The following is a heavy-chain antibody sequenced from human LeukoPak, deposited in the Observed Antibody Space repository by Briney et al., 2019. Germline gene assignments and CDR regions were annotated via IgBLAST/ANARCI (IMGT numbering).Heavy chain of an antibody. CDR2: IYYSGST. CDR3: ATTSRYDPAPFDY. D-gene: IGHD3-16*01. Sequence: PSETLSLTCTVSGGSISSGVYYWSWIRQHPGQGLEWIGYIYYSGSTYYNPSLKSRVTISVDTSTNQFSLKLSSVTAADTAVYYCATTSRYDPAPFDYWGQGTLVTVSS. J-gene: IGHJ4*02. V-gene: IGHV4-31*03. CDR1: GGSISSGVYY.